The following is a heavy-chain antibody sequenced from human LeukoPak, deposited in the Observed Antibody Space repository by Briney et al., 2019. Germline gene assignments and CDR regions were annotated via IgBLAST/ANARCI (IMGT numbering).Heavy chain of an antibody. J-gene: IGHJ4*02. D-gene: IGHD3-22*01. Sequence: GGSLRLSCAASGFTFSSYAMSWVRQAPGKGLEWVSAVRGSGGSTYYADSVKGRFTISRDNSKNTLYLQMNSLRAEDTAVYYCARGFAEVDMIVVVITPYDYWGQGTLVTVSS. CDR1: GFTFSSYA. CDR3: ARGFAEVDMIVVVITPYDY. V-gene: IGHV3-23*01. CDR2: VRGSGGST.